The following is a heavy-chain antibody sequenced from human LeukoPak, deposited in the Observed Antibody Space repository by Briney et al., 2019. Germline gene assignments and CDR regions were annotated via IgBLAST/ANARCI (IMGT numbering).Heavy chain of an antibody. V-gene: IGHV7-4-1*02. CDR1: GYTFTSYV. CDR3: ARAFRPGYSSSWYDRYYYYMDV. D-gene: IGHD6-13*01. J-gene: IGHJ6*03. CDR2: INTNTGNP. Sequence: ASVKVSCKASGYTFTSYVMNWVRQAPGQGLEWMGWINTNTGNPTYAQGFTGRFVFSLDTSVSTAYLQISSLKAEDTAVYYCARAFRPGYSSSWYDRYYYYMDVWGKGTTVTVSS.